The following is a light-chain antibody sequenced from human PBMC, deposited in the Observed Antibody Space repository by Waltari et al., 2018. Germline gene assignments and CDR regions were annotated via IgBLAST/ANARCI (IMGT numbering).Light chain of an antibody. V-gene: IGKV1-5*03. CDR1: QNIGPW. CDR3: QQYESSSPYT. J-gene: IGKJ2*01. CDR2: RAS. Sequence: DIQMTQSPSTVSASVGDRVTITCRTSQNIGPWLAWYQQKPGRAPNLLIYRASSLQSGVPSRVSGSGSGTEFTLTITSLQPDDIATYYCQQYESSSPYTFGPGTKLEIK.